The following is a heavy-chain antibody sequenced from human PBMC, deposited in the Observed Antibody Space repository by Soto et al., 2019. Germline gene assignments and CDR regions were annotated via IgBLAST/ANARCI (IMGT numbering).Heavy chain of an antibody. CDR3: AKDRPRRTSGYFFDY. CDR2: IHYSGST. CDR1: GGSISSHY. Sequence: SETLSLTCTVSGGSISSHYWSWIRQHPGKGLEWIGYIHYSGSTYYNPSLKSRVTISVEMSKNQFSLKLSSVTAADTALYYCAKDRPRRTSGYFFDYWGQGTPVTVSS. J-gene: IGHJ4*02. V-gene: IGHV4-59*06. D-gene: IGHD1-1*01.